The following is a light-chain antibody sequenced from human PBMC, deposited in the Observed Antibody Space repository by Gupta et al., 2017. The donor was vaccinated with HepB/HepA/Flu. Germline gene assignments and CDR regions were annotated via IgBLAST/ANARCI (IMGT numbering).Light chain of an antibody. CDR3: HQYNTWPRT. V-gene: IGKV3-15*01. Sequence: EIVMTQSPATLSVSPGERATLSCRASQSISSNLAWYQQKPGQAPRLLISGASSRATDIPARFSGSGSGTEFTLTISSLQSEDFAVYYCHQYNTWPRTFGQGTNVEIK. J-gene: IGKJ1*01. CDR1: QSISSN. CDR2: GAS.